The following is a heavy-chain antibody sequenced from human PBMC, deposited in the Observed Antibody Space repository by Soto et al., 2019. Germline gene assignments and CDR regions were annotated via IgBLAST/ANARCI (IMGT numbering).Heavy chain of an antibody. Sequence: GGSLRLSCAASGFTFSSYAMSWVRQAPGKGLEWVSGISDSGGSAYYADSVKGRFTISRDNSKNTLYLQMNSLRAEDTAVYYCAKGTYYYGSAPYYFDYWGQGTLVTVSS. CDR3: AKGTYYYGSAPYYFDY. CDR2: ISDSGGSA. D-gene: IGHD3-10*01. V-gene: IGHV3-23*01. CDR1: GFTFSSYA. J-gene: IGHJ4*02.